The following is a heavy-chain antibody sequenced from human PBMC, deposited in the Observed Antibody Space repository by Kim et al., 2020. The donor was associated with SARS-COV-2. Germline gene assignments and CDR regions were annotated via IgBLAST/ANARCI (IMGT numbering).Heavy chain of an antibody. J-gene: IGHJ6*02. D-gene: IGHD5-12*01. Sequence: GGSLRLSCAASGFTFSSYAMHWVRQAPGKGLEYVSAISSNGGSTYYANSVKGRFTISRDNSKNTLYLQMGSLRAEDMAVYYCARTVVADIYYYYDMDVWGQGTTVTVSS. CDR3: ARTVVADIYYYYDMDV. V-gene: IGHV3-64*01. CDR2: ISSNGGST. CDR1: GFTFSSYA.